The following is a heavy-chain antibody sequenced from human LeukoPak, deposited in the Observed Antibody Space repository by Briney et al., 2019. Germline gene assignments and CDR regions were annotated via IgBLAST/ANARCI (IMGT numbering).Heavy chain of an antibody. Sequence: PGGSLRLSCVAPESSFINYGMHWVRQAPGKGLEWVSVISFDGDIKYHADSVKGRFTISRDNSKNTVFLQMNSLRPEDAAVYYCARDQRFYESGTSSIHYFFTALDVWGQGTTVTVSS. D-gene: IGHD3-10*01. J-gene: IGHJ6*02. CDR3: ARDQRFYESGTSSIHYFFTALDV. V-gene: IGHV3-30*03. CDR1: ESSFINYG. CDR2: ISFDGDIK.